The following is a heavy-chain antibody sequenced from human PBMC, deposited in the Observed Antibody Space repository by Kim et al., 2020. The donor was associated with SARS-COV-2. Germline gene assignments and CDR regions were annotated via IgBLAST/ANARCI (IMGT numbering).Heavy chain of an antibody. V-gene: IGHV3-7*01. CDR3: ATDYKKVGATGAAYM. CDR1: GFAFGTYW. Sequence: GGSLRLSCATSGFAFGTYWMSWVRQAPGKGPEWLANIKEDGSEINYVDSVRGRFTVSRDNGKNSLSLQMNSLRAEDTAVYYCATDYKKVGATGAAYMWGHGTMVTVSS. J-gene: IGHJ3*01. D-gene: IGHD1-26*01. CDR2: IKEDGSEI.